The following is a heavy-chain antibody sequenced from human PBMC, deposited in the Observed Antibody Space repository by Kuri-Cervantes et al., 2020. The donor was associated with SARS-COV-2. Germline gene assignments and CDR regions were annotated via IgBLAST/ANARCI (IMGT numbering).Heavy chain of an antibody. V-gene: IGHV4-61*01. CDR2: IYYSGST. J-gene: IGHJ6*02. Sequence: ESLKISCTVSGGSVSSGSYYWSWIRQPPGKGLEWIGYIYYSGSTNYNPSLKSRVTISVDTSKNQFSLKLSSVTAADTAVYYCARDPRYGMDVWGQGTTVTVSS. CDR3: ARDPRYGMDV. CDR1: GGSVSSGSYY.